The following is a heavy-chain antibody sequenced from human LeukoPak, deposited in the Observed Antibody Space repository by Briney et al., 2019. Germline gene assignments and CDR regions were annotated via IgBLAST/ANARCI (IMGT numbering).Heavy chain of an antibody. CDR1: GYTFTCYY. CDR2: INPNSGGT. Sequence: ASVKVSCKASGYTFTCYYMHWVRQAPGQGLEWMGWINPNSGGTNYAQKFQGRVTMTRDTSISTAYMELSRLRSDDTAVYYCARELWFGELPPTWAHYYGMDVWGQGTTVTVSS. J-gene: IGHJ6*02. V-gene: IGHV1-2*02. D-gene: IGHD3-10*01. CDR3: ARELWFGELPPTWAHYYGMDV.